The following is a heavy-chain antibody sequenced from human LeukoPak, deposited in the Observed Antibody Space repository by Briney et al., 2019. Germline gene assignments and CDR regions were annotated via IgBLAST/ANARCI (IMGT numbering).Heavy chain of an antibody. CDR2: INHSGST. V-gene: IGHV4-34*01. J-gene: IGHJ4*02. Sequence: SETLSLTCAVYGGSFSGYYWSWIRQPPGKGLEWIGEINHSGSTNYNPSLKSRVTISVDTSKNQFSLNLYSVTAADTAAYFCARGGFAHWVTAVGFDYWGPGTLVAVSS. CDR1: GGSFSGYY. CDR3: ARGGFAHWVTAVGFDY. D-gene: IGHD2-21*02.